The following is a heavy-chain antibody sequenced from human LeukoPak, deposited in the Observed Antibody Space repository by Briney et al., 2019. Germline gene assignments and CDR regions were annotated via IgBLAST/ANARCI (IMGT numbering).Heavy chain of an antibody. CDR1: GFTFSSYW. J-gene: IGHJ6*03. V-gene: IGHV3-7*01. Sequence: TGGSLRLSCAASGFTFSSYWMSWVRQAPGKGLEWVANIKQGGSEKYYVDPVKGRFTISRDNAKNSLYLQMNSLRAEDTAVYYCARDPYSSSWYTAYYYYMDVWGKGTTVTVSS. CDR2: IKQGGSEK. CDR3: ARDPYSSSWYTAYYYYMDV. D-gene: IGHD6-13*01.